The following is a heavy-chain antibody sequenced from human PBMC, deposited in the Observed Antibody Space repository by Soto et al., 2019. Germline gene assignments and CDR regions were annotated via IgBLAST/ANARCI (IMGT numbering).Heavy chain of an antibody. CDR3: ARGIEVVYAIRYYYYGMDV. J-gene: IGHJ6*02. Sequence: QVQLVQSGAEVKKPGSSVKVSCKASGGTFSSYAISWVRQAPGQGLEWMGGIIPIFGTANYAQKFQGRVTITADKSTSTAYMELSSLRSEDTAVYYCARGIEVVYAIRYYYYGMDVWGQGTTVTVSS. D-gene: IGHD2-8*02. V-gene: IGHV1-69*06. CDR2: IIPIFGTA. CDR1: GGTFSSYA.